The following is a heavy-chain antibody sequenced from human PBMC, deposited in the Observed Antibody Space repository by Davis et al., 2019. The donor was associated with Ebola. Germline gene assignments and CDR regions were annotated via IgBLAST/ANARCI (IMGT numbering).Heavy chain of an antibody. V-gene: IGHV5-51*01. CDR2: IYPGDSDV. J-gene: IGHJ4*02. CDR3: ARQESLYGSSDY. D-gene: IGHD2/OR15-2a*01. CDR1: GYTFTSYW. Sequence: GESLKISCNTSGYTFTSYWIGWVRQMPGKGLECMGIIYPGDSDVRYSPSFQGHVTISVDRSISTAYLQWSSLKASDIAMYYCARQESLYGSSDYWGQGTLVTVSS.